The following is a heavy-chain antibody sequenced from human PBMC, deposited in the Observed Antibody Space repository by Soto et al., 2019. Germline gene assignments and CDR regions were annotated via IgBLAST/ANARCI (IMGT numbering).Heavy chain of an antibody. CDR1: GFTFSSYA. CDR3: AKTYYYDSSGYYDY. Sequence: PGGSLTLSCAASGFTFSSYAMSWVLQAPGKGLEWVSAISGSGGSTYYADSVKGRFTISRDNSKNTLYLQMNSLRAEDTAVYYCAKTYYYDSSGYYDYWGQGTLVTVSS. D-gene: IGHD3-22*01. CDR2: ISGSGGST. V-gene: IGHV3-23*01. J-gene: IGHJ4*02.